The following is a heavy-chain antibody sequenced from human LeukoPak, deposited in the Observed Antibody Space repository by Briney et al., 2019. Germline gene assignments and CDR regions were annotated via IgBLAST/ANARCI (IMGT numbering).Heavy chain of an antibody. V-gene: IGHV4-39*07. CDR3: ARADGYSSSWYFDY. Sequence: KTSETLSLTCTVSGGSISSSSYYWGWIRQPPGKGLEWIGSIYYSGSTYYNPSLKSRVTISVDTSKNQFSLKLSSVTAADTAVYYCARADGYSSSWYFDYWGQGTLVTVSS. D-gene: IGHD6-13*01. CDR2: IYYSGST. CDR1: GGSISSSSYY. J-gene: IGHJ4*02.